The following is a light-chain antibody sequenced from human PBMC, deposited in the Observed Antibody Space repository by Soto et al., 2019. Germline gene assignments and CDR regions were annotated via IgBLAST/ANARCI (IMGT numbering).Light chain of an antibody. CDR2: DTS. CDR1: QSVSSY. J-gene: IGKJ4*01. V-gene: IGKV3-11*01. CDR3: QQRSNWPLT. Sequence: EIVLTQSPATLSLSPGERATLSCRASQSVSSYLAWYQQKPGQAPRLLIYDTSNRATGILARFSGSGSGTDFTLTISSPEPEDFAVYYCQQRSNWPLTFGGGTKVEIK.